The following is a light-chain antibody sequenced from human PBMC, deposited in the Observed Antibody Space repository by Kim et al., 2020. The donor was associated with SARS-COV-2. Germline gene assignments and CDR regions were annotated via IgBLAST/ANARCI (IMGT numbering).Light chain of an antibody. CDR3: NSRDNSGYYVV. Sequence: SSELTQDPAVSVALGQTVTITCQGDSPRLYYASWYQQKPGQAPQLVIYGKNSRPSGIPDRFSGSSSGNTASLTITGAQAEDEADYYCNSRDNSGYYVVFGGGAQLTVL. J-gene: IGLJ2*01. CDR1: SPRLYY. V-gene: IGLV3-19*01. CDR2: GKN.